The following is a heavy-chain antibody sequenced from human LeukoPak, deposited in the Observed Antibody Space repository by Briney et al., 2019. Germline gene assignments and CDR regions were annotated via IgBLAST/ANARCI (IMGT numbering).Heavy chain of an antibody. J-gene: IGHJ4*02. CDR2: IWYGGSNK. V-gene: IGHV3-30*02. D-gene: IGHD6-13*01. CDR3: AKDLAAAGDVGFDY. Sequence: GGSLRLSCAASGFTFSSYWMHWVRHAPGKGLEWVAVIWYGGSNKYYADSVKGRFTISRDNSKNTLYLQMNSLRAEDTAVYYCAKDLAAAGDVGFDYWGQGTLVTVSS. CDR1: GFTFSSYW.